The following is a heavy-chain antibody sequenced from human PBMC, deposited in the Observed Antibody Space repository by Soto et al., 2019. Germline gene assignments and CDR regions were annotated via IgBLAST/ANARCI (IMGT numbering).Heavy chain of an antibody. Sequence: EVQLLESGGGLVQPGGSLRLSCAASGFTFSSYAMSWVRQAPGKGLEWVSAISGSGGSTYYADSVKGRFTISRDHSKSTLDLQMNSLRAEDTAVYYCGGCCSGGSCYCYYYMDVWGKGTTVTVSS. V-gene: IGHV3-23*01. CDR2: ISGSGGST. J-gene: IGHJ6*03. CDR1: GFTFSSYA. CDR3: GGCCSGGSCYCYYYMDV. D-gene: IGHD2-15*01.